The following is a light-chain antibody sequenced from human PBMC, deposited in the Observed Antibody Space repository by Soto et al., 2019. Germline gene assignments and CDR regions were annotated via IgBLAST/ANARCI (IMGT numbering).Light chain of an antibody. CDR2: AAC. J-gene: IGKJ5*01. Sequence: DIQITQSPSYLSASVGDRVTITCRESQSISRYLRWYQQKPGKAPKLLIFAACSLQSGVRSRFSGSGSGTDFTLTVSNLQPEDVATDYCQQSYTSSITFGLGTRLEIK. CDR3: QQSYTSSIT. CDR1: QSISRY. V-gene: IGKV1-39*01.